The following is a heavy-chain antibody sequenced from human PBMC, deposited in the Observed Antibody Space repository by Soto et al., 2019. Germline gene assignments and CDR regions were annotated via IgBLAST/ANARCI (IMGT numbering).Heavy chain of an antibody. Sequence: SETLSLTFTVPGGSIISSSYYLFCIRQPPGNGLELIGSIYYSGSTYYSPSLKSRVTISVDTSKNQFSLKLSSVTAADTAVYYCAREGGYCSSTSCYIWGQGTLVTVSS. J-gene: IGHJ4*02. CDR1: GGSIISSSYY. CDR2: IYYSGST. D-gene: IGHD2-2*02. CDR3: AREGGYCSSTSCYI. V-gene: IGHV4-39*02.